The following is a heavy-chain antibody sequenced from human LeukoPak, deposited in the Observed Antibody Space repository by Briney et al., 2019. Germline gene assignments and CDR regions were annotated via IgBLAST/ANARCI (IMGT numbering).Heavy chain of an antibody. D-gene: IGHD3-10*01. V-gene: IGHV3-11*04. CDR2: ISSSGSTI. CDR3: ARGKEYYYGSGSLVRDY. Sequence: GGSLRLSCAASGFSVSSNYMNWVRQAPGKGLEWVSYISSSGSTIYYADSVKGRFTISRDNAKNSLYLQMNSLRAEDTAVYYCARGKEYYYGSGSLVRDYWGQGTLVTVSS. CDR1: GFSVSSNY. J-gene: IGHJ4*02.